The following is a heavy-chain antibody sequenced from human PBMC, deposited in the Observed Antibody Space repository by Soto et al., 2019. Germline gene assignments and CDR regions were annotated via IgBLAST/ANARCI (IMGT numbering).Heavy chain of an antibody. J-gene: IGHJ5*01. CDR1: GDSVSTNSAT. CDR3: ARLIGNSWLDS. CDR2: TYYRSKWEN. V-gene: IGHV6-1*01. Sequence: QVQLQQSGPGLVKPSQTLSLTCAISGDSVSTNSATWDWIRQSPSRGLEWLGRTYYRSKWENDYAFSVKGRISIIPDTTNNRLSLPLNSVSPDDTAVYYCARLIGNSWLDSWGQGTLVTVSS.